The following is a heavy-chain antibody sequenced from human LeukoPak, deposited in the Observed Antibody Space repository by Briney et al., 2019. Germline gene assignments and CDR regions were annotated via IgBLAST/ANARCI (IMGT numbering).Heavy chain of an antibody. CDR1: GFTFSRYS. J-gene: IGHJ6*04. CDR2: ISSSSSYI. D-gene: IGHD3-22*01. V-gene: IGHV3-21*04. CDR3: ARESQEGYYYDNSGMDV. Sequence: GGSLRLSCAASGFTFSRYSMNWVRQAPGKGLEWVSSISSSSSYIYYADSVRGRFTISRDNAKNSLYLQMNSLRADDTAVYYCARESQEGYYYDNSGMDVWGKGTTVTVSS.